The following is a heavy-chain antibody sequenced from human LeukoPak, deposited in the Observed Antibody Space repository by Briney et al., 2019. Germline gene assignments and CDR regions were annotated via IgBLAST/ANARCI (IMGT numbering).Heavy chain of an antibody. CDR2: INSDGSST. J-gene: IGHJ4*02. Sequence: GGSLRLSCAASGFTFSSYWMHWVRQAPGKGLVWVSRINSDGSSTSYADSVKGRFTISRDNSKNTLYLQMNSLRAEDTAVYYCAKDRIRGYCSSTSCPPGDYWGQGTLVTVSS. CDR1: GFTFSSYW. CDR3: AKDRIRGYCSSTSCPPGDY. D-gene: IGHD2-2*01. V-gene: IGHV3-74*01.